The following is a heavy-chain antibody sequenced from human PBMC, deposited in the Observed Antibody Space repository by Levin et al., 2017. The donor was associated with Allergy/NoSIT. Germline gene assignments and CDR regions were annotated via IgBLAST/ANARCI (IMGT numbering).Heavy chain of an antibody. J-gene: IGHJ4*02. CDR1: GGSISSGSYY. CDR2: IYSSGSA. CDR3: ARAEVGSEH. V-gene: IGHV4-61*02. Sequence: MASETLSLTCKVSGGSISSGSYYWSWLRHPAAKGLEWIGRIYSSGSANYNPPLKSRVTISVDTSKHQFSLKLSSVTAADTAVDYCARAEVGSEHWGQGTLVTVSS. D-gene: IGHD3-10*01.